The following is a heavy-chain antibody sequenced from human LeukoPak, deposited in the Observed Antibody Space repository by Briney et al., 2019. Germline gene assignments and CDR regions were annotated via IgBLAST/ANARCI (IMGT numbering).Heavy chain of an antibody. CDR2: IYHSGTT. V-gene: IGHV4-38-2*01. Sequence: PSETLSLTCSVSGYSISSGYYWGWIRQPPGQGLEWIGSIYHSGTTFSNPSLKSRVTISVDTSKNHFSLKLSSVTAADTAVYYCASRGDCSSTSCPNDLYHCMDVWGKGTTVTVS. CDR3: ASRGDCSSTSCPNDLYHCMDV. D-gene: IGHD2-2*01. CDR1: GYSISSGYY. J-gene: IGHJ6*03.